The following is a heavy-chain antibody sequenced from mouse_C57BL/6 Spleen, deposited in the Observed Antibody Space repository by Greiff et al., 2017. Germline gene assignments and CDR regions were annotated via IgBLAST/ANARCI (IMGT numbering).Heavy chain of an antibody. D-gene: IGHD4-1*01. CDR1: GYSFTGYY. Sequence: VQLQQSGPELVKPGASVKISCKASGYSFTGYYMNWVKQSPEKSLEWIGEINPSTGGTTYNQKFKAKATLTVDKSSSTAYMQLKSLPSEDSAVYYCARKLRGGYFDYWGQGTTLTVSS. J-gene: IGHJ2*01. V-gene: IGHV1-42*01. CDR3: ARKLRGGYFDY. CDR2: INPSTGGT.